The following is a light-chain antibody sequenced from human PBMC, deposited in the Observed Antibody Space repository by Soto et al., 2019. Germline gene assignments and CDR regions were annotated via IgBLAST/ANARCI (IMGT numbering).Light chain of an antibody. CDR2: DAF. Sequence: ILLPKSPGTLSLSPGDRATLSCWASQSVCGYLAWYQQKLGQPPRILIYDAFNRAAGIPARFSGSGSGTDFTLTISSLEPEDFTIYYCQHRSDSPITFGQGTRLDIK. J-gene: IGKJ5*01. CDR3: QHRSDSPIT. CDR1: QSVCGY. V-gene: IGKV3-11*01.